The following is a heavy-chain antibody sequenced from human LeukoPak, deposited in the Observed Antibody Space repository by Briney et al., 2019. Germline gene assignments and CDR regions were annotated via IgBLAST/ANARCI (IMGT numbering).Heavy chain of an antibody. Sequence: SETLSLTCAVYGGSFSGYYWSWIRQPPGKGLEWIGEINHSGSTNYNPSLKSRVTISVDTSKNQFSLKLSSVTAADTAVYYCAREWGFRDYYGSGSYLAFDIWGQGTMVTVSS. CDR1: GGSFSGYY. CDR2: INHSGST. D-gene: IGHD3-10*01. CDR3: AREWGFRDYYGSGSYLAFDI. V-gene: IGHV4-34*01. J-gene: IGHJ3*02.